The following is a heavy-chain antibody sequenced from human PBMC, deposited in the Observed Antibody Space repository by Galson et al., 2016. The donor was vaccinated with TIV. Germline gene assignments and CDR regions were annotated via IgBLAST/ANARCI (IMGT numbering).Heavy chain of an antibody. J-gene: IGHJ3*02. Sequence: SLRLSCAASGFTFGHYAVNWFRQAPGKGLEWVGFITSKTYGATTEYAASVKGRFTMSRDDSRNIAYLQMNSLKTEDTAGYYCTRTAMGSTRNAFDIWGQGTVVTVSS. CDR2: ITSKTYGATT. V-gene: IGHV3-49*03. CDR1: GFTFGHYA. CDR3: TRTAMGSTRNAFDI. D-gene: IGHD1-1*01.